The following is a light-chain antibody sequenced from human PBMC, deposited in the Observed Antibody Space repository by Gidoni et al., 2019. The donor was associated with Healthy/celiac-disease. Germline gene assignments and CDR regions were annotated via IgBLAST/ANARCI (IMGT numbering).Light chain of an antibody. CDR1: QSLLHSKGYNY. V-gene: IGKV2-28*01. CDR3: MQALQTPLT. Sequence: DIVMSQSLLSLPVTPGALDSISCRSSQSLLHSKGYNYLDWYLQKPWQSPQLLIYVGSNRASGVPDRFSGSGSGTDFTLKISRVEAEDVGVYDCMQALQTPLTFGGGTKVEIK. CDR2: VGS. J-gene: IGKJ4*01.